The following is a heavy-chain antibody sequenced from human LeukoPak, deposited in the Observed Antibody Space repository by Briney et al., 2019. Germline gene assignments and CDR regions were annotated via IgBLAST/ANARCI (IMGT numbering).Heavy chain of an antibody. D-gene: IGHD2-2*01. CDR3: ARSTVVPASDAFDI. J-gene: IGHJ3*02. V-gene: IGHV4-34*01. CDR1: GGSISNYY. Sequence: SETLSLTCTASGGSISNYYWSWIRQPPGKGLEWIGEINHSGSINYNPSLKSRVTISVDTSKNQFSLKLSSVTAADTAVYYCARSTVVPASDAFDIWGQGTMVTVSS. CDR2: INHSGSI.